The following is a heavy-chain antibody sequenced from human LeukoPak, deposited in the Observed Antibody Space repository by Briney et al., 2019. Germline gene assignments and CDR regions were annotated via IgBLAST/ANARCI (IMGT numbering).Heavy chain of an antibody. CDR1: GYTFTSYG. CDR2: INPYNGNT. V-gene: IGHV1-18*01. J-gene: IGHJ4*02. Sequence: ASVKVSCKASGYTFTSYGISWVRQAPGQGLEWMGWINPYNGNTNCAQKLQGRVTVTTDTSTSTAYMELRSLRSDDTAVYYCARSDYYDSSGYWNYWGQGTLVTVSS. CDR3: ARSDYYDSSGYWNY. D-gene: IGHD3-22*01.